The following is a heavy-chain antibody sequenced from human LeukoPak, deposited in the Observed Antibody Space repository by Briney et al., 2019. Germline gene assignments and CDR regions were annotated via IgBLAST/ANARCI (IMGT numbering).Heavy chain of an antibody. CDR3: ATARITMVRRYYFDY. J-gene: IGHJ4*02. CDR1: GYTLTELS. CDR2: FDPEDGET. Sequence: EASVKVSCKVSGYTLTELSMHWVRQAPGKGLEWMGGFDPEDGETIYAQKFQGRVTTTEDTSTDTAYMELSSLRSEDTAVYYCATARITMVRRYYFDYWGQGTLVTVSS. D-gene: IGHD3-10*01. V-gene: IGHV1-24*01.